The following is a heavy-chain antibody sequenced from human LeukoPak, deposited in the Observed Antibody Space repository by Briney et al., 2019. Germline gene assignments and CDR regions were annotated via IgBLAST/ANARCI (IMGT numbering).Heavy chain of an antibody. D-gene: IGHD6-13*01. Sequence: ASVKVSCEASGYTFTGYYMHWVRQAPGQGLEWMGWINPNSGGTNYAQKFQGRVTMTRDTSISTAYMELSRLRSDDTAVYYCARADSSSWYRDYYGMDVWGQGTTVTVSS. CDR1: GYTFTGYY. CDR3: ARADSSSWYRDYYGMDV. J-gene: IGHJ6*02. V-gene: IGHV1-2*02. CDR2: INPNSGGT.